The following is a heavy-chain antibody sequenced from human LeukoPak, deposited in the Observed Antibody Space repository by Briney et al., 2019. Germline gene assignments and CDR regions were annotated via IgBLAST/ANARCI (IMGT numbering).Heavy chain of an antibody. J-gene: IGHJ6*03. D-gene: IGHD3-10*01. CDR2: IYSGGST. Sequence: GGSLRLSCAASGFTVSSNYMSWVRQAPGKGLEWVSVIYSGGSTYYADSVKGRFTISRDNSKNTLYLQMNSLRAEDTAVYYCAREVIRMVRGVIKVYYYYYMDVWGKGTTVTISS. CDR3: AREVIRMVRGVIKVYYYYYMDV. CDR1: GFTVSSNY. V-gene: IGHV3-66*01.